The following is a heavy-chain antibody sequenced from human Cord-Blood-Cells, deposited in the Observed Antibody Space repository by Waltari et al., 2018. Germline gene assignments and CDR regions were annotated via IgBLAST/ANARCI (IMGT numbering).Heavy chain of an antibody. CDR3: ARGGDYSNAFDI. J-gene: IGHJ3*02. D-gene: IGHD4-4*01. Sequence: EVQLVESGGGLVQPGGSLRLSCAASGFTFSSYWMHWVRQAPGKGLVWVSRNNSDGSSTSYAESVKGRFTISRDNAKNTLYLQMNSLRAEDTAVYYCARGGDYSNAFDIWGQGTMVTVSS. CDR2: NNSDGSST. CDR1: GFTFSSYW. V-gene: IGHV3-74*01.